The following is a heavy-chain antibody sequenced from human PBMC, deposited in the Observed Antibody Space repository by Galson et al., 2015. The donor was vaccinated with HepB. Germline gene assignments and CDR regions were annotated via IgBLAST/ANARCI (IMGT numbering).Heavy chain of an antibody. CDR2: INHRGNT. D-gene: IGHD3-16*01. J-gene: IGHJ6*03. Sequence: SETLSLTCAVYGGSFSGYYWSWIRQPPGKGLEWIGEINHRGNTHYSPSLKSRVTISVDTSKNQFSLKLRSVSAAETAVYYCARDSGGVVSGGRHRRHYYMDVWGKGTTVTVSS. CDR1: GGSFSGYY. V-gene: IGHV4-34*01. CDR3: ARDSGGVVSGGRHRRHYYMDV.